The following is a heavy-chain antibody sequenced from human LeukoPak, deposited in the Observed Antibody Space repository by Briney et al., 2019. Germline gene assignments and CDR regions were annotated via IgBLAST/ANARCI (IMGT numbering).Heavy chain of an antibody. J-gene: IGHJ5*02. Sequence: KSSQTLSLTCTVSSGSISSGSYYWSWIRQPAGKGLEWIGRIYTSGNTNYNPSLNSRVTISVDTSKNQCSLKLTSVTAADTAVYYCARHYGSGMDYFDPWGQGTLVTVSS. D-gene: IGHD3-10*01. CDR1: SGSISSGSYY. V-gene: IGHV4-61*02. CDR3: ARHYGSGMDYFDP. CDR2: IYTSGNT.